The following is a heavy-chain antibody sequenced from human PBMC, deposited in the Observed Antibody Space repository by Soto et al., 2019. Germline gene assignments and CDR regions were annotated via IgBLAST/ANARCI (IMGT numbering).Heavy chain of an antibody. CDR3: ARCIQGDYYYGMDV. CDR1: GYTFYSHS. CDR2: INADYGNT. J-gene: IGHJ6*02. D-gene: IGHD5-18*01. V-gene: IGHV1-18*01. Sequence: QAQLVQSGAEARKPGASVKVSCKASGYTFYSHSISWVRQAPGQGLEWMGRINADYGNTQYAQKFRGRVTMTTDTSTTTVYMELTNQRSDDTAVYHCARCIQGDYYYGMDVWGQGTTVTVSS.